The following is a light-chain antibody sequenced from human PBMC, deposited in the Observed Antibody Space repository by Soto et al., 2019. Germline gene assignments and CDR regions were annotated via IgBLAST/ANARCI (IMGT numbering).Light chain of an antibody. CDR1: QSVSSSY. V-gene: IGKV3-20*01. CDR2: CAS. CDR3: QPYGSARFT. J-gene: IGKJ3*01. Sequence: EIVLTQSPGTLSLSPGERATLSCRASQSVSSSYLACYQQKPGQAPRLLIYCASSRTTGIPDRFSGSGYGTDFTLTISRLEPEDLAVYYCQPYGSARFTFGPGTTVDI.